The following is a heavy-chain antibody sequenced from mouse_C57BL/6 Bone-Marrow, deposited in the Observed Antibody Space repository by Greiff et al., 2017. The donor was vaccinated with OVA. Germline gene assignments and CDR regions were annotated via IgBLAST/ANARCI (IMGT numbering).Heavy chain of an antibody. Sequence: EVKLVESGGGLVKPGGSLKLSCAASGFTFSSYAMSWVRQTPEKRLEWVATISDGGSYTYYPDNVKGRFTISRDNAKNNLYLQMSHLKSEDTAMYYCARGGVTTRYFDVWGTGTTVTVSS. CDR1: GFTFSSYA. D-gene: IGHD2-2*01. J-gene: IGHJ1*03. CDR2: ISDGGSYT. V-gene: IGHV5-4*03. CDR3: ARGGVTTRYFDV.